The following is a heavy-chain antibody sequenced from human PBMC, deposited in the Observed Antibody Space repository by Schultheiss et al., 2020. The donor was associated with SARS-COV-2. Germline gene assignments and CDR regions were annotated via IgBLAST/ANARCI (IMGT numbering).Heavy chain of an antibody. J-gene: IGHJ3*02. Sequence: SETLSLTCTVSGGSISSYYWSWIRQPPGKGLEWIGYIYYSGSTNYNPSLKSRVTISVDTSKNQFSLKLSSVTAADTAVYYCARGIVVGATGDAFDIWGQGTMVTVSS. CDR1: GGSISSYY. V-gene: IGHV4-59*12. D-gene: IGHD1-26*01. CDR3: ARGIVVGATGDAFDI. CDR2: IYYSGST.